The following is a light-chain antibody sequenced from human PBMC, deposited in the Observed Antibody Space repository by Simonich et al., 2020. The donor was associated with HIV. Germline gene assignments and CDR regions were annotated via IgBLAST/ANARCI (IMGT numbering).Light chain of an antibody. V-gene: IGKV2D-29*02. CDR2: EGS. CDR3: MQGIQLPPIT. Sequence: DIVMTQTPLSLSVTPGQPASISCKSSQSLLHSDGKTYLYWYLQKPGQSPQLLIYEGSNRFSGVPDRFSGNGSGTDFTLRISRVDAEDVGVYYCMQGIQLPPITFGQGTLLEIK. J-gene: IGKJ5*01. CDR1: QSLLHSDGKTY.